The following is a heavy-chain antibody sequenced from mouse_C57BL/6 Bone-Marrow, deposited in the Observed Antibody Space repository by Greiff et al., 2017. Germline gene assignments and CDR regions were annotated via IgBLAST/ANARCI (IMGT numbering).Heavy chain of an antibody. J-gene: IGHJ1*03. Sequence: EVKLEESGGGLVQPGGSMKLSCVASGFTFSNYWMNWVRQSPEKGLEWVAQIRLKSDNYATHYAESVKGRFTISRDDSKSSVYLQMNNLRAEDTGIYYCTEDYVYWYFDVWGTGTTVTVSS. CDR3: TEDYVYWYFDV. CDR1: GFTFSNYW. V-gene: IGHV6-3*01. D-gene: IGHD2-4*01. CDR2: IRLKSDNYAT.